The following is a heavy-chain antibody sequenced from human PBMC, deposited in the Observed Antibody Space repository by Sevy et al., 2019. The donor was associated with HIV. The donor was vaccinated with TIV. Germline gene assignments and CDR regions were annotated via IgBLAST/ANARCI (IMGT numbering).Heavy chain of an antibody. Sequence: EGSLRLSCAASGFTFSNYAMNWVLQAPGKGLEWVSGISGSGGSGDKTNYADSVKGRFTISRDDSKNSLYLQLNSLRAEDKAIYYCATYYDSSGYFDYWGQGTLVTVSS. CDR2: ISGSGGSGDKT. CDR1: GFTFSNYA. J-gene: IGHJ4*02. CDR3: ATYYDSSGYFDY. V-gene: IGHV3-23*01. D-gene: IGHD3-22*01.